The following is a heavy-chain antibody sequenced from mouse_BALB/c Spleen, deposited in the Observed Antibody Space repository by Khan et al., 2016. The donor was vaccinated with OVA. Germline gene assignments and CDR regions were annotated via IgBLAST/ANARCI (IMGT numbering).Heavy chain of an antibody. CDR3: ARGGYCGNSLFDY. V-gene: IGHV1-84*02. Sequence: QVQLKQSGPELVKPGASVKISCKASGYTFTYYYINWVKQKPGQGLEWIGWIYPGNDNTTYNEKFKDMATLTVDTSSTTAFMQLSSLTSEDTAVYFCARGGYCGNSLFDYWGQGTTLTVSS. J-gene: IGHJ2*01. D-gene: IGHD1-1*01. CDR2: IYPGNDNT. CDR1: GYTFTYYY.